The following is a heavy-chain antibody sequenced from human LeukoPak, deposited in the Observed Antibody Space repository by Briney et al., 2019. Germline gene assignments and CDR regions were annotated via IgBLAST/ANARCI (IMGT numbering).Heavy chain of an antibody. Sequence: SETLSLTCTLSGGSISTYYWSWIRQPPGKGLEWIGEINHSGSTNYNPSLKSRVTISVDTSKNQFSLKLSSVTAADTAVYYCARGRDYFDYWGQGTLVTVSS. CDR1: GGSISTYY. CDR2: INHSGST. CDR3: ARGRDYFDY. J-gene: IGHJ4*02. V-gene: IGHV4-34*01.